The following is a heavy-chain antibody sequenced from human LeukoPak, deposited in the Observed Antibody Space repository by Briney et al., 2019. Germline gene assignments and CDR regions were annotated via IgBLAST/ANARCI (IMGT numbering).Heavy chain of an antibody. D-gene: IGHD1-26*01. CDR2: INQNSGGT. V-gene: IGHV1-2*02. CDR3: ARVTYSGSYSFDS. CDR1: VYTFSGYY. J-gene: IGHJ4*02. Sequence: ASVKVSCKASVYTFSGYYMHWVRQAPGQGLEWMGWINQNSGGTNYAQKFQRRVTMTRDTSISTAYMELSRLRSDDTAIFYCARVTYSGSYSFDSWGQGTLVTVSS.